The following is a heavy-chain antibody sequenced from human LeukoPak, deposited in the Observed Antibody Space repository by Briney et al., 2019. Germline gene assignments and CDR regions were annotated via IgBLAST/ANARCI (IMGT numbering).Heavy chain of an antibody. CDR2: MNPNSGNT. CDR3: ARLPPNQVYYYMDV. V-gene: IGHV1-8*03. D-gene: IGHD1-14*01. J-gene: IGHJ6*03. Sequence: GASVKVSCKASGYTFTSYDINWVRQATGQGLEWMGWMNPNSGNTGYAQKFQGRVTITRNTSISTAYMELSSLRSEDTAVYYCARLPPNQVYYYMDVWGKGTTVTVSS. CDR1: GYTFTSYD.